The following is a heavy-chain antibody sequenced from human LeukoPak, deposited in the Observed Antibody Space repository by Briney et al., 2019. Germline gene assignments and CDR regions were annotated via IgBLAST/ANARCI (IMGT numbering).Heavy chain of an antibody. V-gene: IGHV4-30-2*01. CDR2: IYHSGNT. D-gene: IGHD3-10*01. CDR1: GGSISSGGSS. J-gene: IGHJ4*02. CDR3: AGSSQPPVY. Sequence: SQTLSLTCTVSGGSISSGGSSWSWIRQPPGKGLEWIGYIYHSGNTYYNPSLKSRVTISVDRFRNQFSLKLNSVTAADTAVYYCAGSSQPPVYWGQGTLVTVSS.